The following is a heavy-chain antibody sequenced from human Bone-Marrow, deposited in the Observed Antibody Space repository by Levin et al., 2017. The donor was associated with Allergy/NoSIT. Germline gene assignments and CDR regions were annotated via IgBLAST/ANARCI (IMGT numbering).Heavy chain of an antibody. Sequence: GESLKISCAASGFTFSSYAMHWVRQAPGKGLEWVAVISYDGSNKYYADSVKGRFTISRDNSKNTLYLQMNSLRAEDTAVYYCAREGELELRGGGMDVWGQGTTVTVSS. CDR2: ISYDGSNK. J-gene: IGHJ6*02. V-gene: IGHV3-30-3*01. D-gene: IGHD1-7*01. CDR3: AREGELELRGGGMDV. CDR1: GFTFSSYA.